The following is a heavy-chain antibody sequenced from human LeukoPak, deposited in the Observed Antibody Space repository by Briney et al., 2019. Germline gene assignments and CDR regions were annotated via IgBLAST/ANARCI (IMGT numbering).Heavy chain of an antibody. CDR3: ERHFHKIAAASDY. CDR1: GYSFTSYW. CDR2: IYPGDSDT. J-gene: IGHJ4*02. D-gene: IGHD6-13*01. Sequence: GESLKISCKGSGYSFTSYWIGWVRQMPGKGLEWMGIIYPGDSDTRYSPSFQGQVTISADKSISTAYLQWSSLKASHTAMYYCERHFHKIAAASDYWGQGTLVTVSS. V-gene: IGHV5-51*01.